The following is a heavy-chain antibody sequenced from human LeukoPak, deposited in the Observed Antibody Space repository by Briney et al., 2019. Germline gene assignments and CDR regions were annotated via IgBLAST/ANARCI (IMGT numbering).Heavy chain of an antibody. CDR3: ARGFFQYFDY. CDR2: IYYSGST. CDR1: GGSISSGGYY. J-gene: IGHJ4*02. D-gene: IGHD3-3*01. Sequence: PSETLSLTCTVSGGSISSGGYYWSWIRQHPGKGLEWIGYIYYSGSTNYNPSLKSRVTISVDTSKNQFSLKLSSVTAADTAVYYCARGFFQYFDYWGQGTLVTVSS. V-gene: IGHV4-31*03.